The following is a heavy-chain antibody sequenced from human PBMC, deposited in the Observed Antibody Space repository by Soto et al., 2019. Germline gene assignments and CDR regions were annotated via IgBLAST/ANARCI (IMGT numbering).Heavy chain of an antibody. CDR2: ISYDGSNK. CDR3: ASSIAAGGDYYYGMDV. D-gene: IGHD6-13*01. J-gene: IGHJ6*02. Sequence: PGGSLRLSCAASGFTFSSYAMHWVRQAPGKGLEWVAVISYDGSNKYYADSVKGRFTISRDNSKNTLYLQMNSLRAEDTAVYYCASSIAAGGDYYYGMDVWGQGTTVTVSS. CDR1: GFTFSSYA. V-gene: IGHV3-30-3*01.